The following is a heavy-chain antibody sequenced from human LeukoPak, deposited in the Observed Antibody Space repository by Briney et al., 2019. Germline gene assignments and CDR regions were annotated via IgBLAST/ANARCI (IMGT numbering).Heavy chain of an antibody. V-gene: IGHV4-59*01. CDR2: IYYSGST. Sequence: PSETLSLTCTVSGGSISSYYWSWIRQPPGKGLEWLGYIYYSGSTNYNPSLKSRVTISVDTSKNQFSLKLSSVTAADTAVYYCATYLIAAAGNWFDPWGQGTLVTVSS. CDR3: ATYLIAAAGNWFDP. D-gene: IGHD6-13*01. J-gene: IGHJ5*02. CDR1: GGSISSYY.